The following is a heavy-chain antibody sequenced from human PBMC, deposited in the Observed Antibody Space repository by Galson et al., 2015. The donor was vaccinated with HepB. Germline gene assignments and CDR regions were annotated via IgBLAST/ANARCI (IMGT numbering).Heavy chain of an antibody. CDR1: GFTFNTYS. V-gene: IGHV3-21*01. CDR2: ISGSSAYI. D-gene: IGHD2-8*02. CDR3: ASRRRFKTGSGPEDY. J-gene: IGHJ4*02. Sequence: SLRLSCAASGFTFNTYSMIWVRQAPGQGLQWVSAISGSSAYIFYADSVKGRFTISRDNAKNSLYLQMNSLRAEDTAIYYCASRRRFKTGSGPEDYWGQETLVTVSS.